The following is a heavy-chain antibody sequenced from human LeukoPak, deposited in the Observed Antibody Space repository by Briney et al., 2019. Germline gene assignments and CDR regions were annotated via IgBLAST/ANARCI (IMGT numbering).Heavy chain of an antibody. CDR1: GFSVSNNY. V-gene: IGHV3-66*01. CDR3: ARPGSASGYWVH. D-gene: IGHD3-3*01. CDR2: IHSGGRT. Sequence: GGSLRLSCAASGFSVSNNYLSWVRQPPGKGLEGVSVIHSGGRTKYADSVRDRFTISRDTAKNTVYLQMDSLRVDDTAAYYCARPGSASGYWVHWGQGTLVTVSS. J-gene: IGHJ4*02.